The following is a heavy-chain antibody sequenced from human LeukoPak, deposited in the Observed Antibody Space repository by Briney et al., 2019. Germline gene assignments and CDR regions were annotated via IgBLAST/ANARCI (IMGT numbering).Heavy chain of an antibody. CDR3: AKDQWLVPTPSY. J-gene: IGHJ4*02. V-gene: IGHV3-23*01. D-gene: IGHD6-19*01. CDR1: GFTFSSYA. Sequence: PGGSLRLSCAASGFTFSSYAMSWVRQAPGKGLEWVSAISGSGGSTYYADSVEGRFTISRDNSKNTLYLQMNSLRAEDTAVYYCAKDQWLVPTPSYWGQGTLVTVSS. CDR2: ISGSGGST.